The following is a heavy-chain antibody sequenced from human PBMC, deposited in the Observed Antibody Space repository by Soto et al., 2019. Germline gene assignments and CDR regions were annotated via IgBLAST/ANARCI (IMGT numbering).Heavy chain of an antibody. V-gene: IGHV6-1*01. J-gene: IGHJ6*02. Sequence: PSQTLSLTCAISGDSVSSNSAAWNWIRQSPSRGLEWLGRTYYRSKWYNDYAVSVKSRITINPDTSKNQFSLQLNSVTPEDTAVYYCARDPGEWLVAGINHHYYYGMDVWGQGTTVTAP. D-gene: IGHD6-19*01. CDR2: TYYRSKWYN. CDR3: ARDPGEWLVAGINHHYYYGMDV. CDR1: GDSVSSNSAA.